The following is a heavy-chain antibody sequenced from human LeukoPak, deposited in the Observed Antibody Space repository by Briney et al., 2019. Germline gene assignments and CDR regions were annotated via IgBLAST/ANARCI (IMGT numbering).Heavy chain of an antibody. D-gene: IGHD3-10*01. Sequence: GASVTVSCKASGYTFTGYYMHWVRQAPGQGLEWMGWINPNSGGTNYAQKFQGRVTMTRDTSISTAYMELSRLRSDDTAVYYCAGEGGGSYYPYRPHHWFDPWGQGTLVTVSS. CDR1: GYTFTGYY. V-gene: IGHV1-2*02. CDR2: INPNSGGT. J-gene: IGHJ5*02. CDR3: AGEGGGSYYPYRPHHWFDP.